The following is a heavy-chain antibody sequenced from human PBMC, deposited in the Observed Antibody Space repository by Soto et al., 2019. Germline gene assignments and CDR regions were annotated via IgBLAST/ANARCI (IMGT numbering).Heavy chain of an antibody. V-gene: IGHV5-10-1*01. CDR1: GCSFTSYW. CDR3: ASWGSAAGLYYGMDV. J-gene: IGHJ6*02. CDR2: IDPSDSYT. D-gene: IGHD6-13*01. Sequence: GASLNVSCKGSGCSFTSYWISWVRQMPGKGLEWMGRIDPSDSYTNYSPSFQGHVTISADKSISTAYLQWSSLKASDAAMYYCASWGSAAGLYYGMDVWGQGTTVTVSS.